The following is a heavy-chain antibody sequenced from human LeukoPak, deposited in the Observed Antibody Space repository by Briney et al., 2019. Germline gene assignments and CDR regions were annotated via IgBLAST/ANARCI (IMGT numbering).Heavy chain of an antibody. J-gene: IGHJ4*02. CDR1: GGSFSGYY. Sequence: SETLSLTCAVYGGSFSGYYWSWIRQPPGKGLEWIGEINHSGSTYYNPSLKSRVTISVDRSKNQFSLRLSSVTAADTAVYYCARERVGTTTDYFDYWGQGTLVTVSS. CDR3: ARERVGTTTDYFDY. D-gene: IGHD1-26*01. V-gene: IGHV4-34*01. CDR2: INHSGST.